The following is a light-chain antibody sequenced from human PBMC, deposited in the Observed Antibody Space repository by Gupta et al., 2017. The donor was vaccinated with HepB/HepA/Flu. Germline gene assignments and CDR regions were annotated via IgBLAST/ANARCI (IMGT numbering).Light chain of an antibody. J-gene: IGKJ2*02. V-gene: IGKV3-15*01. CDR2: RET. Sequence: EIVMTQSPATLSLSPGERSTLSCRASQSVSSNLAWYQKKLGQAPRLLIYRETARATGCPARFGGGGCGTQFTLTIINMQAEDFAVCCRTQQNNSPPCIFDKGTKLQIK. CDR1: QSVSSN. CDR3: TQQNNSPPCI.